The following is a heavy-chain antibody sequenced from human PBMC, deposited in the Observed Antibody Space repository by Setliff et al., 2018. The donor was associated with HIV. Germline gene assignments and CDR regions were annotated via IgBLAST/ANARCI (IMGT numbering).Heavy chain of an antibody. D-gene: IGHD3-22*01. Sequence: ASVKVSCKASGGTFSRYTINWVRQAPGQGLEWMGGIIPMFGSTNYAQKFQGRVTITADESASTAYMELRSLRSDDTAVYYCARVTLRITMIVVVTDAFDIWGHGTMVTVSS. V-gene: IGHV1-69*13. CDR3: ARVTLRITMIVVVTDAFDI. J-gene: IGHJ3*02. CDR1: GGTFSRYT. CDR2: IIPMFGST.